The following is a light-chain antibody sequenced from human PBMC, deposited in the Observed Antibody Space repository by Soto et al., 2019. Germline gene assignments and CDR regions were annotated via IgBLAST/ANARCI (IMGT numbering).Light chain of an antibody. V-gene: IGKV1-5*01. CDR3: QQYNSYWT. J-gene: IGKJ1*01. CDR2: DAS. CDR1: QDISRW. Sequence: DIQMAQSPPTLPASAGVRVTITCRASQDISRWLAWYQPKPGKAPLLLIYDASTLQGGVPRRFSGTGSGTEFTLTISSLQPDDFATYYYQQYNSYWTFCQGTKVDIK.